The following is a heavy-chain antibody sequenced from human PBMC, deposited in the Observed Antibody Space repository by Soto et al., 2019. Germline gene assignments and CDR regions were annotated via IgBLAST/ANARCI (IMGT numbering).Heavy chain of an antibody. V-gene: IGHV3-23*01. J-gene: IGHJ4*02. D-gene: IGHD3-22*01. CDR3: AKGGRDYYDSSGYYSFDY. CDR2: ISGSGGST. Sequence: LRLSCAASGFTFSSYAMSWVRQAPGKGLEWVSAISGSGGSTYYADSVKGRFTISRDNSKNTLYLQMNSLRAEDTAVYYCAKGGRDYYDSSGYYSFDYWGQGTLVTVS. CDR1: GFTFSSYA.